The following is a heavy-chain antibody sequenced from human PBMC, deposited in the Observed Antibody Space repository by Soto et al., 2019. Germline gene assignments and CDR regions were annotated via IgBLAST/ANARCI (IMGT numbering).Heavy chain of an antibody. CDR2: ISRDGSNE. CDR3: ARSRNGGVADSFDY. J-gene: IGHJ4*02. Sequence: VVAGGGVVQQGRSLTLSCEASGFTFRRHAIHWVRQAPGKGLEWVAVISRDGSNEYYEDSVKGRFTISRDNSKNTLFLQLNSLRLEDTAGYYCARSRNGGVADSFDYWGQGTLVTVSS. V-gene: IGHV3-30-3*01. D-gene: IGHD3-10*01. CDR1: GFTFRRHA.